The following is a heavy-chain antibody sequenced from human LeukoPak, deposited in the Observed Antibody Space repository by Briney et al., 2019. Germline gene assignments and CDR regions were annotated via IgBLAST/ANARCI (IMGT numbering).Heavy chain of an antibody. CDR2: INIYKGNT. V-gene: IGHV1-18*01. J-gene: IGHJ2*01. Sequence: GASVKVSRKASGYIFTSHGLSWVRQAPGQGLEWMGWINIYKGNTNYAQKFQGRVTMTTDTSTSTAYMELRSLRSDDTAVYYCARNSSGWYGYFDLWGRGTLVTASS. CDR1: GYIFTSHG. D-gene: IGHD6-25*01. CDR3: ARNSSGWYGYFDL.